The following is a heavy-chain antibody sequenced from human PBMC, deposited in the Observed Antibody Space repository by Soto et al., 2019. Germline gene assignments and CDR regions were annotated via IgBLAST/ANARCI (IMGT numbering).Heavy chain of an antibody. CDR1: GGSISSGGYS. Sequence: QLQLQESGSGLVKPSQTLSLTCAVSGGSISSGGYSWSWIRQPPGKGLEWIGYIYHSGSTYYNPSLKSRVTISADRSKNQFSRKLSSVTAADTAVYYWARVADSSGSFDYWGQGTLFTVSS. J-gene: IGHJ4*02. CDR2: IYHSGST. V-gene: IGHV4-30-2*01. D-gene: IGHD3-22*01. CDR3: ARVADSSGSFDY.